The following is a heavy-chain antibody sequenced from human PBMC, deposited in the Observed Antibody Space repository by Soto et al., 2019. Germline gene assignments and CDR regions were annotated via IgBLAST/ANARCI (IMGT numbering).Heavy chain of an antibody. J-gene: IGHJ6*03. CDR3: ARAPIVVVPAAKNYYYYYYMDV. Sequence: SETLSLTCAVYGGSFSGYYWSWIRQPPGKGLEWIGEINHSGSTNYNPSLKSRVTISVDTPKNQFSLKLSSVTAADTAVYYCARAPIVVVPAAKNYYYYYYMDVWGKGTTVTVS. D-gene: IGHD2-2*01. CDR2: INHSGST. V-gene: IGHV4-34*01. CDR1: GGSFSGYY.